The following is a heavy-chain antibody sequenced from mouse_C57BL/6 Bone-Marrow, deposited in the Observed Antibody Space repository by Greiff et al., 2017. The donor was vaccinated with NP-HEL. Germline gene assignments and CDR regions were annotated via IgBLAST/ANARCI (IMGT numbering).Heavy chain of an antibody. CDR1: GFNIKDDY. Sequence: EVQLQQSGAELVRPGASVKLSCTASGFNIKDDYMHWVKQRPEQGLEWIGWIDPENGDTEYASKFQGKATITADTSSNTAYLQLSSLTSEDTAVYYCTRHGSSRFAYWGQGTLVTVSA. J-gene: IGHJ3*01. D-gene: IGHD1-1*01. CDR2: IDPENGDT. V-gene: IGHV14-4*01. CDR3: TRHGSSRFAY.